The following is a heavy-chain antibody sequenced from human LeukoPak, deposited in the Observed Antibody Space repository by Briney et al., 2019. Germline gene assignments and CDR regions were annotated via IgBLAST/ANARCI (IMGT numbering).Heavy chain of an antibody. D-gene: IGHD2-21*01. CDR1: GGTFSSYA. CDR3: ARELPTCGGWCDP. J-gene: IGHJ5*02. V-gene: IGHV1-69*04. CDR2: IIPILGIA. Sequence: SVKVSCKAPGGTFSSYAISWVRQAPGQGLEWMGRIIPILGIANYAQKFQGRVTITADKSTSTAYMELSSLRSEDTAVYYCARELPTCGGWCDPWGQGTLVTVSS.